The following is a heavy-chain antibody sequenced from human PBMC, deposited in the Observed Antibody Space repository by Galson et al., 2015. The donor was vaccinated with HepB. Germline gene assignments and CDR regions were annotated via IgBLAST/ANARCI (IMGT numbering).Heavy chain of an antibody. D-gene: IGHD6-13*01. V-gene: IGHV3-30*18. CDR1: GFTFSSYG. CDR2: ISYDGSNK. J-gene: IGHJ4*02. CDR3: AKDMLEWGPVIAAGYLDY. Sequence: SLRLSCAASGFTFSSYGMHWVRQAPGKGLEWVAVISYDGSNKYYADSVKGRFTISRDNSKNTLYLQMNSLRAEDTAVYYCAKDMLEWGPVIAAGYLDYWGQGTLVTVSS.